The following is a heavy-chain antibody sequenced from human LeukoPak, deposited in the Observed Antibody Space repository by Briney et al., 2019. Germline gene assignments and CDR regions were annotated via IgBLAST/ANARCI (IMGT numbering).Heavy chain of an antibody. CDR3: ARDRLRFLEWLPPDY. D-gene: IGHD3-3*01. J-gene: IGHJ4*02. CDR1: GFTFSCYS. Sequence: GGSLRLSCAASGFTFSCYSMNWVRQAPGKGLEWVSSISSSSSYIYYADSVKGRFTISRDNAKNSLYLQMNSLRAEDTAVYYCARDRLRFLEWLPPDYWGQGTLVTVSS. V-gene: IGHV3-21*01. CDR2: ISSSSSYI.